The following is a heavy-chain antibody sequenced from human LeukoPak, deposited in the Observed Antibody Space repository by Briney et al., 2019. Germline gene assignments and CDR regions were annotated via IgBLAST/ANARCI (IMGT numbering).Heavy chain of an antibody. V-gene: IGHV4-4*02. CDR2: IYHSGST. J-gene: IGHJ5*02. CDR3: ARQYGDYANWFDP. D-gene: IGHD4-17*01. Sequence: GSLRLSCAASGFTFSSYVMSWVRQPPGKGLEWIGEIYHSGSTNYNPSLKSRVTISVDKSKNQFSLKLSSVTAADTAVYYCARQYGDYANWFDPWGQGTLVTVSS. CDR1: GFTFSSYVM.